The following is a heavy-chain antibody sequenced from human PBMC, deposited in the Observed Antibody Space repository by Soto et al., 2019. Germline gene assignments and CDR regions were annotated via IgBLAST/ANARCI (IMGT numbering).Heavy chain of an antibody. J-gene: IGHJ4*02. CDR2: IKQDGSEK. CDR3: ARDSYHYYDSSGDPFDY. D-gene: IGHD3-22*01. CDR1: GFTFSSYW. Sequence: GGSLRLSCAASGFTFSSYWMSWVRQAPGKGLEWVANIKQDGSEKYYVDSVKGRFTISRDNAKNSLYLQMNSLRAEDTAVYYCARDSYHYYDSSGDPFDYWRQGTLVTVSS. V-gene: IGHV3-7*01.